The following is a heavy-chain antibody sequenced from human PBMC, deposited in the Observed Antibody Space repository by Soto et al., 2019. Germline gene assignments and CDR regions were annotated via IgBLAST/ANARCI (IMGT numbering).Heavy chain of an antibody. CDR1: GGSISSGGYY. Sequence: SETLSLTCTVSGGSISSGGYYWSWIRQHPGKGLEWIGYIYYSGSTYYNPSLRSRVTISVDTSKNQFSLKLSSVTAADTAVYYCARDRIAARYFDYWGQGTLFTVSS. J-gene: IGHJ4*02. V-gene: IGHV4-31*03. CDR2: IYYSGST. D-gene: IGHD6-6*01. CDR3: ARDRIAARYFDY.